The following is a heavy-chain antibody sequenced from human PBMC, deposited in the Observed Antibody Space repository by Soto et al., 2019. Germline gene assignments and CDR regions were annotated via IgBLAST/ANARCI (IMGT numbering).Heavy chain of an antibody. D-gene: IGHD6-13*01. CDR3: ARDLRTRNSIAAAGGFDY. CDR2: INPNSDGT. CDR1: GYTFTGYY. J-gene: IGHJ4*02. V-gene: IGHV1-2*04. Sequence: ASVKVSCKASGYTFTGYYMHWLRQAPGQGLEWMGWINPNSDGTNYAQKFQGWVTMTRDTSISTAYMELSGLRSDDTAVYYCARDLRTRNSIAAAGGFDYWGQGTLVTVSS.